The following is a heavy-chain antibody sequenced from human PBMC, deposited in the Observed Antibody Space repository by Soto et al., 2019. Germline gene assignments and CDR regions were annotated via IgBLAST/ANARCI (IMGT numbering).Heavy chain of an antibody. CDR1: GFTFINYA. CDR3: ARKILGSTTRPNYWYFEL. Sequence: EVQVLESGGGLVQPGGSLRLSCAGSGFTFINYAMNWVRQAPGKGLEWVSSISGGGDAAFFPDSVRGRFTISRDNSKNTVTLQMNSLAVDDTAVYYCARKILGSTTRPNYWYFELWGRGTLVTVSS. CDR2: ISGGGDAA. J-gene: IGHJ2*01. V-gene: IGHV3-23*01. D-gene: IGHD7-27*01.